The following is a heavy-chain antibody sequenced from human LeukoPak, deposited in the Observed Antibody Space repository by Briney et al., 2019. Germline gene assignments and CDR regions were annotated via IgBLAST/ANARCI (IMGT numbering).Heavy chain of an antibody. J-gene: IGHJ4*02. D-gene: IGHD6-13*01. V-gene: IGHV3-23*01. Sequence: GGSLRLSCAASGFTFSSYAMSWVRQAPGKGLEWVSAISGSGGSTYYADSVKGRFTISRDNSKNTPYLQMNSLRAEDTAVYYCATSPKYSSSSGYWGQGTLVTVSS. CDR3: ATSPKYSSSSGY. CDR2: ISGSGGST. CDR1: GFTFSSYA.